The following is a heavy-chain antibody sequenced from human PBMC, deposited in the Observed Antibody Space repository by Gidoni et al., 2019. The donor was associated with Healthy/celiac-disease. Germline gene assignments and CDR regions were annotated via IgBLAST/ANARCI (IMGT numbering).Heavy chain of an antibody. J-gene: IGHJ5*02. CDR2: IIPIFGTA. D-gene: IGHD4-17*01. V-gene: IGHV1-69*06. CDR3: VISGTTVTTTGGNWFDP. Sequence: GGIIPIFGTANYAQKFQGRVTITADKSTSTAYMELSSLRSEDTAVYYCVISGTTVTTTGGNWFDPWGQGTLVTVSS.